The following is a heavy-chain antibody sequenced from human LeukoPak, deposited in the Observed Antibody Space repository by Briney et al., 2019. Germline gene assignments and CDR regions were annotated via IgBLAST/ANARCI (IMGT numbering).Heavy chain of an antibody. CDR2: ISGSGGST. J-gene: IGHJ5*02. V-gene: IGHV3-23*01. CDR1: GFTFSSYA. D-gene: IGHD3-3*01. CDR3: AKPDAKRNYDFWSVTKNWFDP. Sequence: GGSLRLSCAASGFTFSSYAMSWVRQAPGKGLEWVSAISGSGGSTYYADSVKGRFTISRDNSKNTLYLQMNSLRAEDTAVYYCAKPDAKRNYDFWSVTKNWFDPWVQGTLVTVSS.